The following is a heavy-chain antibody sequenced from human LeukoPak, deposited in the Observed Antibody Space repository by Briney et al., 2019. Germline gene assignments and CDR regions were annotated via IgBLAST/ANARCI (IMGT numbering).Heavy chain of an antibody. J-gene: IGHJ4*02. CDR1: GFTFSSYE. CDR2: ISSSGSTI. CDR3: ARIPRLYCSGGSCRHFDY. Sequence: GGSLRLSCAASGFTFSSYEMNWVRQAPGKGLEWVSYISSSGSTIYYADSVKGRFTISRDNAKNSLYLQMSSLRAEDTAVYYCARIPRLYCSGGSCRHFDYWGQGTLVTVSS. D-gene: IGHD2-15*01. V-gene: IGHV3-48*03.